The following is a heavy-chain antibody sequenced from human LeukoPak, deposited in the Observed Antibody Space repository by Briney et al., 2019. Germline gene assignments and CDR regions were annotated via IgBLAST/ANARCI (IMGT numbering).Heavy chain of an antibody. J-gene: IGHJ4*02. CDR2: ISGSGGST. CDR3: AKHPGDRIAAADY. Sequence: GGSLRLSCAASGFILSNYRMNWVRQAPGKGLEWVSAISGSGGSTYYADSVKGRFTISRDNSKNTLYLQMNSLRAEDTAVYYCAKHPGDRIAAADYWGQGTLVTVSS. V-gene: IGHV3-23*01. CDR1: GFILSNYR. D-gene: IGHD6-13*01.